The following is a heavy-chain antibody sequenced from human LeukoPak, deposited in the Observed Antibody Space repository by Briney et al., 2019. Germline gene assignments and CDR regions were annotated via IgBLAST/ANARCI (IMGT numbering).Heavy chain of an antibody. D-gene: IGHD1-7*01. CDR2: ISGGGSSI. CDR1: GFTFSSYA. V-gene: IGHV3-23*01. Sequence: GGSLRLSCAASGFTFSSYAMSWVRQAPGKGLEWVSAISGGGSSIHYADSVKGRFTISRDNSKNTLYLQMTSLRAEDTAVYYCAKPRLQLELRLLFDYWGQGTLVTVSS. J-gene: IGHJ4*02. CDR3: AKPRLQLELRLLFDY.